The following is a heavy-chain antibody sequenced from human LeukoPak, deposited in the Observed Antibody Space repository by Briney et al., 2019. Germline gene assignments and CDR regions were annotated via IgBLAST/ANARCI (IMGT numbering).Heavy chain of an antibody. Sequence: ASVKVSCKASGYTFTSYGISWVRQAPGQGLEWMGWISAYNGNTNYAQKLQGRVTMTTDTSTSTAYMELSSLRSEDTAVYYCARGTPYDFWSGYYKKNWFDPWGQGTLVTVSS. J-gene: IGHJ5*02. CDR1: GYTFTSYG. CDR2: ISAYNGNT. D-gene: IGHD3-3*01. CDR3: ARGTPYDFWSGYYKKNWFDP. V-gene: IGHV1-18*01.